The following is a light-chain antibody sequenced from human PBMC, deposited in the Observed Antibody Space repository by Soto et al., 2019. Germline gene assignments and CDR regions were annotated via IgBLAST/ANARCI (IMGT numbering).Light chain of an antibody. CDR2: GAS. Sequence: EIVMTQSPATLSVSPGDRATLSCRASQSVSSNLAWYQQKPGQAPRLLIYGASTRATGTPARFSGSGSGTEFTLTISSLQSEDFAVYYCQQYNNWPRPFDQGTKVEIK. CDR3: QQYNNWPRP. J-gene: IGKJ1*01. CDR1: QSVSSN. V-gene: IGKV3-15*01.